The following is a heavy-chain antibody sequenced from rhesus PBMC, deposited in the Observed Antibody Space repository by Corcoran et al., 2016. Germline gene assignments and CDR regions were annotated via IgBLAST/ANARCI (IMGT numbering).Heavy chain of an antibody. J-gene: IGHJ4*01. Sequence: QVQLQESGPGLLKPSETLSLTCAVSGGSISGGYGWGWIRQPPGKGLEWMGSINSSCENTPNNPSLKSRATISTDTSKHQFSLKLSSVTAADTAVYYCARDYEDDYGYYYFRYFDYWGQGVLVTVSS. V-gene: IGHV4S7*01. CDR3: ARDYEDDYGYYYFRYFDY. CDR2: INSSCENT. CDR1: GGSISGGYG. D-gene: IGHD3-9*01.